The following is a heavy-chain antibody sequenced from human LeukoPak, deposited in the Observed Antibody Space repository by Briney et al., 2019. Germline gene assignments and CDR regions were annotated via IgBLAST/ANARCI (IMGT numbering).Heavy chain of an antibody. D-gene: IGHD3-10*01. CDR2: VGWNSVKV. CDR1: GFTFDDYA. V-gene: IGHV3-9*01. J-gene: IGHJ4*02. Sequence: GGSLRLSCVASGFTFDDYAMHWVRLPPGKGLEWVARVGWNSVKVDYADSVKGRFTISRDDAKNSVYLQMNSLRDEDTAVYYCASDGTPLRVGEVYFDNWGQGTLVTVSS. CDR3: ASDGTPLRVGEVYFDN.